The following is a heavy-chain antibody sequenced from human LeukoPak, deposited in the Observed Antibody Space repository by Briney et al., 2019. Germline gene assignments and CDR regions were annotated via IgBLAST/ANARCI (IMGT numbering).Heavy chain of an antibody. V-gene: IGHV1-2*02. CDR2: IDPGSGGS. CDR3: ATITQDWEKNH. Sequence: ASVKVSCKAAVYTITGYYIHWVRKVPGQGLEWMGWIDPGSGGSTYAQEFQGRVTMIRDTSINTAYMELSSLRSDDTAVYYCATITQDWEKNHWGQGTLVTVSS. J-gene: IGHJ5*02. CDR1: VYTITGYY. D-gene: IGHD3/OR15-3a*01.